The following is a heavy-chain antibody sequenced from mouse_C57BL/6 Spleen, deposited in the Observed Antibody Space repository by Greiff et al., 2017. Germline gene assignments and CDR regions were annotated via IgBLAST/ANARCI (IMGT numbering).Heavy chain of an antibody. J-gene: IGHJ4*01. CDR2: INPSSGYT. D-gene: IGHD3-2*02. Sequence: VQLQQSGAELAKPGASVKLSCKASGYTFTSYWMHWVKQRPGQGLEWIGYINPSSGYTKYNQKFKDKATLTADKSSSTAYMQLSSLTYEDSAVYYCARQLRLYYYAMDYWGQGTSVTVSS. CDR1: GYTFTSYW. V-gene: IGHV1-7*01. CDR3: ARQLRLYYYAMDY.